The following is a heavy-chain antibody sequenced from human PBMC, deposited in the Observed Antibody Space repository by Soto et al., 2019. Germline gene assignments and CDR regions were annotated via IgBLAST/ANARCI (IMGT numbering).Heavy chain of an antibody. CDR3: AKDGPLAAAGEIFDY. V-gene: IGHV3-30*18. CDR1: GFTFSSYG. CDR2: ISYDGSNK. D-gene: IGHD6-13*01. Sequence: QVQLVESGGGVVQPGRSLRLSCAASGFTFSSYGMHWVRQAPGKGLEWVAVISYDGSNKYYADSVKGRFTISRDNSKNTLYLQMNSLRAEDTAVYYCAKDGPLAAAGEIFDYWGQGTLVTVSS. J-gene: IGHJ4*02.